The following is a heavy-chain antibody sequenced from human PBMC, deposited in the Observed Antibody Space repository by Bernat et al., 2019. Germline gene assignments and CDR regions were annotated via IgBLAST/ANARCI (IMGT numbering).Heavy chain of an antibody. Sequence: VQLVESGGGLVKPGRSLRLSCAASGFTFSSYGIHWVRQAPGKGLEWVAVISHDGNNKYYADSVKGRFTISRDNSKNTLYLQMNSLRVEDTAVYYCAKDWYSGFYGAGIDYWGQGTLVTVSS. CDR2: ISHDGNNK. D-gene: IGHD1-26*01. V-gene: IGHV3-30*18. J-gene: IGHJ4*02. CDR1: GFTFSSYG. CDR3: AKDWYSGFYGAGIDY.